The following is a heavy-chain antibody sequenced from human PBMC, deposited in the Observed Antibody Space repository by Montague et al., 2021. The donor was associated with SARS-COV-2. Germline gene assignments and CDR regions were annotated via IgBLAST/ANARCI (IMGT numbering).Heavy chain of an antibody. CDR1: GGSISSSSYY. J-gene: IGHJ4*01. V-gene: IGHV4-39*01. CDR3: ARHERQWLRLYPYYFDY. D-gene: IGHD5-12*01. CDR2: IYYSAST. Sequence: SETLSLTCTVSGGSISSSSYYWGRIRQPPGKGLEWNGSIYYSASTCYNPSLKSRVTISVGTSKNQFSLKLSSVTAADTAVYYCARHERQWLRLYPYYFDYWGHGTLVTVSS.